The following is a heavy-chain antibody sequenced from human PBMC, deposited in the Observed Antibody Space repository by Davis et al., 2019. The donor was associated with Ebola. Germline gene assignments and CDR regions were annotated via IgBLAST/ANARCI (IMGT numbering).Heavy chain of an antibody. V-gene: IGHV1-8*02. J-gene: IGHJ6*02. CDR1: GGTFSSYA. Sequence: AASVKVSCKASGGTFSSYAISWVRQAPGQGLEWMGWMNPNSGNTGYAQKFQGRVTMTRNTSISTAYMELSRLRSDDTAVYYCARGEPTGYCSSTSCYYYYYYGMDVWGQGTTVTVSS. CDR3: ARGEPTGYCSSTSCYYYYYYGMDV. D-gene: IGHD2-2*01. CDR2: MNPNSGNT.